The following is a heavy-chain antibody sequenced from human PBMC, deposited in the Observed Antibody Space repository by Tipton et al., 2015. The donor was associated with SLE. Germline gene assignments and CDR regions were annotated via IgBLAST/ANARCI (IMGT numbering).Heavy chain of an antibody. CDR3: ARVTELLWFGEARGWFDP. D-gene: IGHD3-10*01. J-gene: IGHJ5*02. CDR1: GGSFSGYY. Sequence: TLSLTCAVYGGSFSGYYWSWIRQPPGKGLEWIGEINHSGSTNYNPSLKSRVTISVDTSKNQFSRKLSSVTAADTAVYYCARVTELLWFGEARGWFDPWGQGTLVTVSS. V-gene: IGHV4-34*01. CDR2: INHSGST.